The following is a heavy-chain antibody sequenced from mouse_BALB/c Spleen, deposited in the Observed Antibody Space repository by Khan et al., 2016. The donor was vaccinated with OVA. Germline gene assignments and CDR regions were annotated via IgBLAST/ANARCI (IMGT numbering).Heavy chain of an antibody. D-gene: IGHD2-14*01. Sequence: QVQLKESGPGLVAPSQSLSITCTVSGFSLSRYNIHWVRQPPGKGLEWLGMIWGGGGTDYNSTLKHRLSISKDNSKSQVFLKMNSLQTDDTAMYYCARAYYRYDGYYAMDYWGQGTSFTVSS. V-gene: IGHV2-6-4*01. CDR1: GFSLSRYN. CDR3: ARAYYRYDGYYAMDY. J-gene: IGHJ4*01. CDR2: IWGGGGT.